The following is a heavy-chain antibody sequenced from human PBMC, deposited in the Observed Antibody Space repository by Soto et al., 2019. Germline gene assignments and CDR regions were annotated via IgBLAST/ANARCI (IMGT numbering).Heavy chain of an antibody. V-gene: IGHV4-59*01. CDR3: ARSVAVPGAHIDY. CDR2: VYYTGST. CDR1: GGSISGSY. J-gene: IGHJ4*02. Sequence: SETLSLTCSVSGGSISGSYWSWIRQSPGKGLEWLGYVYYTGSTNYSPSLRSRVSISIDTSKNEFSLRLSSVTAADTAVYFCARSVAVPGAHIDYWGQGTQVTVSS. D-gene: IGHD6-19*01.